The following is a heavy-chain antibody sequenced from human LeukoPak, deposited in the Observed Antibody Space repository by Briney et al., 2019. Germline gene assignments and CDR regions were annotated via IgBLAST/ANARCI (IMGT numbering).Heavy chain of an antibody. CDR2: IFPSGTT. CDR1: GGSCRSYY. V-gene: IGHV4-4*07. CDR3: AREFYSSGWHYFDY. Sequence: SETLSLTCTVSGGSCRSYYWSWIRQPAGEGLEWIGHIFPSGTTNYNPSLKSRVTMSVDTSKNQFSLKLSSVTAADTAVYYCAREFYSSGWHYFDYWGQGTLVTVSS. J-gene: IGHJ4*02. D-gene: IGHD6-19*01.